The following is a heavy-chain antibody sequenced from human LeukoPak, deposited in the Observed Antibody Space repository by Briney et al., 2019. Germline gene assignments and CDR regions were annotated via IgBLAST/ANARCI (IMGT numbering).Heavy chain of an antibody. CDR1: GFTFSSYR. CDR3: ATDDAFDI. J-gene: IGHJ3*02. CDR2: ISSSSSTI. V-gene: IGHV3-48*01. Sequence: GGSLRLSCSASGFTFSSYRMNWVRQAPGKGLEWVSYISSSSSTIYYADSVKGRFTIYRDNSKNTLYLQMNSLRAEDTAVYYCATDDAFDIWGQGTMVTVSS.